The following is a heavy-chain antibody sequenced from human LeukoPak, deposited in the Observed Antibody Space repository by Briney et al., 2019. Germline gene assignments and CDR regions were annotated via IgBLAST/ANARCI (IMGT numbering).Heavy chain of an antibody. V-gene: IGHV3-20*01. Sequence: GGSLRLSCAASGFTFSSYSMNWVHQAPGKGLEWVSGINWNGGSTGYADSVKGRFTISRDNAKNSLYLQMNSLRAEDTALYHCARDPRGNGRAAGGAFDIWGQGTMVTVSS. D-gene: IGHD6-25*01. CDR3: ARDPRGNGRAAGGAFDI. J-gene: IGHJ3*02. CDR2: INWNGGST. CDR1: GFTFSSYS.